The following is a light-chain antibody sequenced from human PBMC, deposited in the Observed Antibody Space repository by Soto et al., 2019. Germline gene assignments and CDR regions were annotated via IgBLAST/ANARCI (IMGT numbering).Light chain of an antibody. J-gene: IGLJ3*02. V-gene: IGLV2-23*02. Sequence: QSALTQPASVSGSPGQSITISCTGTTSDVGLYNYVSWYQQHPGKAPKLMISEVSNRPSGVSNRFSGSKSGNTASLTISGLQAEDEADYYCCTYAGDTAFWVFGGGTKLTVL. CDR2: EVS. CDR3: CTYAGDTAFWV. CDR1: TSDVGLYNY.